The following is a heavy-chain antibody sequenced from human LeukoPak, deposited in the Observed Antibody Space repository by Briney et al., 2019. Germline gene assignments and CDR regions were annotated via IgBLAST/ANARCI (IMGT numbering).Heavy chain of an antibody. D-gene: IGHD1-1*01. J-gene: IGHJ5*02. V-gene: IGHV1-18*04. CDR1: GYTFTSYG. CDR2: ISAYNGNT. Sequence: EASVKVSCKASGYTFTSYGISWVRQAPGQGLEWMGWISAYNGNTNYAQKLQGRVTMTTDTSTSTAYMELRGLRSDDTAVYYCARTGYNWNDVGFDPWGQGTLVTVSS. CDR3: ARTGYNWNDVGFDP.